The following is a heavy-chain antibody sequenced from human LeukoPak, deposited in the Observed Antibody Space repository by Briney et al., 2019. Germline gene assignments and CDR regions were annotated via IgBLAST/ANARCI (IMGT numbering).Heavy chain of an antibody. D-gene: IGHD6-13*01. CDR2: ISWNSGSI. Sequence: PGRSLRLSCAASGFTFDDYAMHWVRQAPGKGLEWVSRISWNSGSIGYSDSVKGRFTIHRDNAKNSLYLQMNSLRAGDTALYYCAKGVAAGYYYYMDVWGKGTTVTVSS. V-gene: IGHV3-9*01. J-gene: IGHJ6*03. CDR1: GFTFDDYA. CDR3: AKGVAAGYYYYMDV.